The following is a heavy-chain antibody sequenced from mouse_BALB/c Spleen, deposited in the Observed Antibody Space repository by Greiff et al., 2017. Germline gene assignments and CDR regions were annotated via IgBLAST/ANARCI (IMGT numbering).Heavy chain of an antibody. Sequence: EVKLVESGGGLVKPGGSLKLSCAASGFTFSSYTMSWVRQTPEKRLEWVATISSGGSYTYYPDSVKGRFTISRDNAKNTLYLQMSSMKSEDTAMYYCTRELYWGQGTTLTVSS. V-gene: IGHV5-6-4*01. J-gene: IGHJ2*01. CDR3: TRELY. CDR1: GFTFSSYT. CDR2: ISSGGSYT.